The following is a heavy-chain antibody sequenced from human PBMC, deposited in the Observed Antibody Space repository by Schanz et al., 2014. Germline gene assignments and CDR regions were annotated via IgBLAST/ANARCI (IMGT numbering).Heavy chain of an antibody. D-gene: IGHD1-26*01. CDR2: IYYSGST. CDR1: GGSMSNHK. Sequence: QVQLQESGPGLVKPSETLSLTCSVSGGSMSNHKWSWIRQPPGKGLEWIGYIYYSGSTTYNPSLKSQVPITVDSPKNHFSRNLSSVTAADTAMYFCARQGDVYRLDYWGQGTLVTVTS. CDR3: ARQGDVYRLDY. J-gene: IGHJ4*02. V-gene: IGHV4-59*08.